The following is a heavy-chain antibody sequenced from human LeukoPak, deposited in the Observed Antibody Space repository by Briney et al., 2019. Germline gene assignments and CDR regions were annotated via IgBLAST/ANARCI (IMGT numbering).Heavy chain of an antibody. CDR3: ARGTHQTYYYDSSGYYPTYYFDY. CDR2: ISAYNGNT. V-gene: IGHV1-18*01. CDR1: GYTFTSYG. D-gene: IGHD3-22*01. J-gene: IGHJ4*02. Sequence: PSVKVSCKASGYTFTSYGISWVRQAPGQGLGWMGWISAYNGNTNYEQKHQGRVTMTTDTSTTTAYMELRSLRSDDTAVYYWARGTHQTYYYDSSGYYPTYYFDYWGQGTLVTVSS.